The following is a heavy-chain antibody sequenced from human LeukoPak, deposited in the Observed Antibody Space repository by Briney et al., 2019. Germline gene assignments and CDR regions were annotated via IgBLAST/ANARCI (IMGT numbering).Heavy chain of an antibody. D-gene: IGHD3-16*01. CDR1: GFTFSSYG. J-gene: IGHJ4*02. CDR3: AKDLVMITFGGVPLDY. CDR2: ISYDGSNK. V-gene: IGHV3-30*18. Sequence: PGGSLRLSCAASGFTFSSYGMHWVRQAPGKGLEWVAVISYDGSNKYYADSVKGRFTISRDNSKNTLYLQMNSLRAEDTAVYYCAKDLVMITFGGVPLDYWGQGTLVTVSS.